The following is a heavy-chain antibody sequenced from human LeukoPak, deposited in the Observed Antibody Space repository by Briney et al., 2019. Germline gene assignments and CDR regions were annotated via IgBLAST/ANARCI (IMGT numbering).Heavy chain of an antibody. Sequence: GGSLRLSCAASGFTFSIYAMSWVRQARGKGLEWVSSISGSGGSTYYADSVKGRFTISRDNSKNTLYLQMNSLRAEDTAVYYCAKRYYYDSSAAPDYWGQGTLVTVSS. J-gene: IGHJ4*02. CDR3: AKRYYYDSSAAPDY. V-gene: IGHV3-23*01. D-gene: IGHD3-22*01. CDR1: GFTFSIYA. CDR2: ISGSGGST.